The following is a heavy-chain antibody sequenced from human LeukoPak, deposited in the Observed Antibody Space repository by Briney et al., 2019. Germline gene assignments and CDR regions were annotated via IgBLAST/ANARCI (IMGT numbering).Heavy chain of an antibody. CDR2: IIPILGIA. Sequence: ASVKVSCKASGGTFSSYAISWVRQAPGQGLEWMGRIIPILGIANYAQKFQGRVTITADKSTSTAYMELSSLRSEDTAVYYCARRSSPSTNLAYWGQGPLVPVSS. CDR3: ARRSSPSTNLAY. D-gene: IGHD6-6*01. V-gene: IGHV1-69*04. J-gene: IGHJ4*02. CDR1: GGTFSSYA.